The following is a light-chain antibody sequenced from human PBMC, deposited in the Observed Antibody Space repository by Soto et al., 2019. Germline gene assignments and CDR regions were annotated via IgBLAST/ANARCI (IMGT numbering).Light chain of an antibody. V-gene: IGKV3-11*01. J-gene: IGKJ5*01. CDR2: DVS. Sequence: EIVMTQSPSTLSLSPGERSTLSCISSQSVSESLAWYQQKPGQAPRLLIYDVSYRATGIPVRFSGSGSGTDFTLTISSLEPEDFAVYYCQQRSDWLPITFGQGTLLEI. CDR3: QQRSDWLPIT. CDR1: QSVSES.